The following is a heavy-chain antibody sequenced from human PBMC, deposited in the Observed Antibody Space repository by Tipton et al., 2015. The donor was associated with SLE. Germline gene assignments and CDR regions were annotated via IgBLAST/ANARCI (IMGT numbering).Heavy chain of an antibody. D-gene: IGHD1-26*01. CDR1: GAFITGHF. CDR2: ISYNGGT. Sequence: TLSLTCNVSGAFITGHFWNWIRQSPGKGLEWIGYISYNGGTAYNPSLQSRVSISIDTSKNQFSLNLRSVSAADTAVYYCARGKPVGGTVIFDYWGQGNLVTVSS. V-gene: IGHV4-59*08. J-gene: IGHJ4*02. CDR3: ARGKPVGGTVIFDY.